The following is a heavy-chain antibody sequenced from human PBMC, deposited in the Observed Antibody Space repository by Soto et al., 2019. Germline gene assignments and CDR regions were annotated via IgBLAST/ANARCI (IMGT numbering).Heavy chain of an antibody. CDR1: GFTFSNYW. CDR3: ARVAGGQSPYYFDY. D-gene: IGHD1-26*01. CDR2: INGDGSST. Sequence: EVQLVESGGGLVQPGGSLRLSCAASGFTFSNYWMHWVRQAPGKGLVWVSHINGDGSSTTYADSVKGRFTISRDNAKNTLYLQMNSLRAEDTAVYYCARVAGGQSPYYFDYWGQGTLVTVSS. J-gene: IGHJ4*02. V-gene: IGHV3-74*01.